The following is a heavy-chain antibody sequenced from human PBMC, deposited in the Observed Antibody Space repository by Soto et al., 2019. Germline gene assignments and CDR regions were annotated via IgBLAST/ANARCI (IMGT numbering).Heavy chain of an antibody. CDR2: IHYSGNS. J-gene: IGHJ3*02. V-gene: IGHV4-59*01. CDR1: GDSISGYY. CDR3: ARMNQLAPKRNAFDI. D-gene: IGHD1-1*01. Sequence: SETLSLTCAVSGDSISGYYWTWIRQSPGKGLEWIGYIHYSGNSNYSPSLKSRVTMSVDTSKNQFSLRLSSVTAADTAVYYCARMNQLAPKRNAFDIWGQGTRVTVAS.